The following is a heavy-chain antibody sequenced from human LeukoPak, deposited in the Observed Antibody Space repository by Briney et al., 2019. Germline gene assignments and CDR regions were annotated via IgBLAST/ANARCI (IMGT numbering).Heavy chain of an antibody. CDR1: GYRFTMNW. CDR2: IYAGDSET. J-gene: IGHJ4*02. V-gene: IGHV5-51*01. Sequence: GESLKISCKGSGYRFTMNWVAWVRQMPGKGLEWMGIIYAGDSETRYSPSFQGQVTISADKSISTAYLQWSSLKASDTAMYYCARLLRNIAAAVYYFDYWGQGTLVTVSS. D-gene: IGHD6-13*01. CDR3: ARLLRNIAAAVYYFDY.